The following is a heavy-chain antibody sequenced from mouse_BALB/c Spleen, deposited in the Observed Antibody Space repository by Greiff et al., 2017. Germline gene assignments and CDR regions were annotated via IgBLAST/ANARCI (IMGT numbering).Heavy chain of an antibody. V-gene: IGHV6-6*02. CDR3: TRKGGYAYAMDY. CDR2: IRLKSNNYAT. D-gene: IGHD2-2*01. Sequence: EVQGVESGGGLVQPGGSMKLSCVASGFTFSNYWMNWVRQSPEKGLEWVAEIRLKSNNYATHYAESVKGRFTISRDDSKSSVYLQMNNLRAEDTGIYYCTRKGGYAYAMDYWGQGTSVTVSS. J-gene: IGHJ4*01. CDR1: GFTFSNYW.